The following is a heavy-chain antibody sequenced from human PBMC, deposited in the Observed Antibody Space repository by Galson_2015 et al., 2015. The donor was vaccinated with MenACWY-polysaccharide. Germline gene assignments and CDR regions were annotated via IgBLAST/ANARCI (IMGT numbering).Heavy chain of an antibody. CDR1: GFTVSSNY. CDR3: ARDGGDTARVFGD. V-gene: IGHV3-33*08. Sequence: SLRLSCAASGFTVSSNYMSWVRQAPGKGLEWVAVIWYDGSNKYYADSVKGRFTISRDNSKNTLYLQMNSLRAEDTAVYYCARDGGDTARVFGDRGQGTLVTVSS. J-gene: IGHJ4*02. CDR2: IWYDGSNK. D-gene: IGHD5-18*01.